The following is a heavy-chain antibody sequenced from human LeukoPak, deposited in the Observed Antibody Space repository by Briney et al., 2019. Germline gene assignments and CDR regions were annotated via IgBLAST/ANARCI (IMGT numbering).Heavy chain of an antibody. D-gene: IGHD3-10*01. Sequence: AGSLRLSCAASGFTFSSYGMHWVRQAPGKGLEWVAVIWYDGSNKYYADSVKGRFTISRDNSKNTLYLQMNSLRAEDTAVYYCARDTGRGVALYGMDVWGKGTTVTVSS. CDR1: GFTFSSYG. V-gene: IGHV3-33*01. CDR3: ARDTGRGVALYGMDV. J-gene: IGHJ6*04. CDR2: IWYDGSNK.